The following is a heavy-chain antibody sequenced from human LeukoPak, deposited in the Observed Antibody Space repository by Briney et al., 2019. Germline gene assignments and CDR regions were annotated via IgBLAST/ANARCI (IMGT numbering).Heavy chain of an antibody. D-gene: IGHD6-6*01. Sequence: GGSLRLSCAASGFTFSSYSMNWVRQAPGKGLECVSPINGNGGSTDYADYVKGRFTISRDNYKNTLYLQMNSLRAEDTAVYYCAKLGKTARFHIFPYYLDYWGQGTLVTVSS. V-gene: IGHV3-23*01. CDR1: GFTFSSYS. J-gene: IGHJ4*02. CDR2: INGNGGST. CDR3: AKLGKTARFHIFPYYLDY.